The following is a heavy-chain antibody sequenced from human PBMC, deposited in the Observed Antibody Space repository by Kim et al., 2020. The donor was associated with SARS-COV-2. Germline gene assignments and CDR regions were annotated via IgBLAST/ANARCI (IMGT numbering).Heavy chain of an antibody. J-gene: IGHJ5*02. D-gene: IGHD3-10*01. Sequence: GRGRFHISRDNTTNTVYLQMSSLRGEDTAVYYCAKDRNYFGSGTSNWFDPWGQGTLVTVSS. V-gene: IGHV3-23*01. CDR3: AKDRNYFGSGTSNWFDP.